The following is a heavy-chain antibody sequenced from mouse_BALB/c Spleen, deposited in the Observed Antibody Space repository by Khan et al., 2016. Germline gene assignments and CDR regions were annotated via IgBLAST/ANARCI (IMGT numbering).Heavy chain of an antibody. D-gene: IGHD2-10*02. V-gene: IGHV9-1*02. J-gene: IGHJ2*01. CDR1: GYTFTNYG. CDR2: INTYTGEP. CDR3: ARGKYGSPFDY. Sequence: QIQLVQSGPELKKPGETVKISCKASGYTFTNYGMNWVKQAPGKGLKWMGWINTYTGEPTYADDFKGRFAFSLETSASTAYLQINNLKNEDMATYYCARGKYGSPFDYWGQGTTLTVSS.